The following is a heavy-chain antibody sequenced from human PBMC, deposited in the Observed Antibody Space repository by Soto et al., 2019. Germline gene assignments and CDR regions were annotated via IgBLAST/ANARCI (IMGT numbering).Heavy chain of an antibody. CDR1: AYTFTNYG. J-gene: IGHJ4*02. Sequence: QVQLVQSGGEVKKPGASVKVSCKASAYTFTNYGISWVRQAPGQGLEWMGWISAYNGNINYAQKFRGRVTMTTDTPTSSAYWEVRSLRSDDPAVYYCARSGRSWNLREFASWGQGTLVTVSS. V-gene: IGHV1-18*01. CDR2: ISAYNGNI. CDR3: ARSGRSWNLREFAS. D-gene: IGHD1-7*01.